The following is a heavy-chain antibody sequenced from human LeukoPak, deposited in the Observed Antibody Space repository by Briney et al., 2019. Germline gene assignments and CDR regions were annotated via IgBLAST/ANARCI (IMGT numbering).Heavy chain of an antibody. CDR2: IYHSGST. J-gene: IGHJ4*02. V-gene: IGHV4-38-2*02. CDR3: ARDLHEEEQPPG. Sequence: PSETLSLTCTVSGYSISSGYYWGWIRQPPGKGLEWIGSIYHSGSTYYNPSPKSRVTISVDTSKNLFSLKLSSVTAADTAMYYCARDLHEEEQPPGWGQGTLVTVSS. D-gene: IGHD6-13*01. CDR1: GYSISSGYY.